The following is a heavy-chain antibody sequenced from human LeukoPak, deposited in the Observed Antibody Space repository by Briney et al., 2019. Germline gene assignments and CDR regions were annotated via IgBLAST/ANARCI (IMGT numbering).Heavy chain of an antibody. Sequence: GGSLGLSCAASGFSFSNYWMHGVRQPPGKGLEWVANIKQDRSEKYYVDSVKGRFTISRDNAKNSLYLQMNSLRAEDTGVYYCDGGTGWVSNLGGGQGTLVIVSS. V-gene: IGHV3-7*03. J-gene: IGHJ4*02. CDR3: DGGTGWVSNLG. D-gene: IGHD6-19*01. CDR2: IKQDRSEK. CDR1: GFSFSNYW.